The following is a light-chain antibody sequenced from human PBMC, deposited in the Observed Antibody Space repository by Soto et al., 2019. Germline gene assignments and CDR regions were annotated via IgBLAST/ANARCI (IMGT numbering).Light chain of an antibody. J-gene: IGKJ3*01. V-gene: IGKV1-27*01. Sequence: DIQMTQSPSSLSASVGDRVTISCRASQDISEYFAWYQQKPGKVPKLLIYATSTLQSGVPSRFSGSGSGTDVTLTISSLQPEDVATYYCQKYNSVPYTFGPGTKVDIK. CDR3: QKYNSVPYT. CDR1: QDISEY. CDR2: ATS.